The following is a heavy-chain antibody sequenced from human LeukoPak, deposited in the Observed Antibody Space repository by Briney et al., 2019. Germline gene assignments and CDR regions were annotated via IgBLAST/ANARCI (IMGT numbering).Heavy chain of an antibody. D-gene: IGHD6-13*01. V-gene: IGHV3-74*01. J-gene: IGHJ3*02. CDR1: GFTFSSYW. Sequence: GGSLRLSCAASGFTFSSYWMHWVRQAPGKGLVWVSRINSDGSSTSYADSVKGRFTISRDNAKNTLYLQMNSLRAEDTAVYYCVTAAGLKLGAFDIWGQGTMVTVSS. CDR2: INSDGSST. CDR3: VTAAGLKLGAFDI.